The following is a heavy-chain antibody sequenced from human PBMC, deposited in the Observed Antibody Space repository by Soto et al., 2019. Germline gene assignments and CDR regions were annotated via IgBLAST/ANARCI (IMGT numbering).Heavy chain of an antibody. Sequence: PSETLSLTCTVSGGSISSYYWSWMRQPPGKGLEWIGYIYYSGSTNYNPSLKSRVTISVDTSKNQFSLKLSSVTAADTAVYYCAREVDSSSWANWFDPWGQGTLVTVSS. D-gene: IGHD6-13*01. CDR2: IYYSGST. V-gene: IGHV4-59*01. J-gene: IGHJ5*02. CDR1: GGSISSYY. CDR3: AREVDSSSWANWFDP.